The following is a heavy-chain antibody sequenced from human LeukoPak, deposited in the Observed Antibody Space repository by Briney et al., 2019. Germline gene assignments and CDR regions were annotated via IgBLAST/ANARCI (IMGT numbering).Heavy chain of an antibody. CDR1: GFTFSNAW. V-gene: IGHV3-30*03. CDR3: ARNNDYGDYAEDY. Sequence: GGSLRLSCAASGFTFSNAWMSWVRQAPGKGLEWVAVISYDGSNKYYADSVKGRFTISRDNSKNTLYLQMNSLRAEDTAVYYCARNNDYGDYAEDYWGQGTLVTVSS. CDR2: ISYDGSNK. J-gene: IGHJ4*02. D-gene: IGHD4-17*01.